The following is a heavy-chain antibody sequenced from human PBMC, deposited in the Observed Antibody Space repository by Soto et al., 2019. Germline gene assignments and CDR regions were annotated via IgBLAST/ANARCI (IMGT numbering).Heavy chain of an antibody. D-gene: IGHD6-13*01. V-gene: IGHV4-30-4*01. CDR3: ARETSFYSSSWYPDY. CDR2: IYYSGST. Sequence: SETLSLTCTVSGGSISSGDYYWSWIRQPPGKGLEWIGYIYYSGSTYYNPSLKSRVTISVDTSKNQFSLKLSSVTAADTAVYYCARETSFYSSSWYPDYWGQGTLVTVSS. CDR1: GGSISSGDYY. J-gene: IGHJ4*02.